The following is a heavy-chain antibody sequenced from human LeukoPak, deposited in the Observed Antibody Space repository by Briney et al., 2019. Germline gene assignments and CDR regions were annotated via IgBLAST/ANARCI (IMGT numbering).Heavy chain of an antibody. CDR2: ISGSGGST. CDR3: AKGDRGVTIFGVVSNFDY. Sequence: GGSLRLSCAASGFTFSSYAMSWVRQAPGKGLEWVSAISGSGGSTYYADSVKGRFTISRDNSKNTLYLQMNSLRAEDTAVYYCAKGDRGVTIFGVVSNFDYWGQGTLVTVSS. V-gene: IGHV3-23*01. D-gene: IGHD3-3*01. CDR1: GFTFSSYA. J-gene: IGHJ4*02.